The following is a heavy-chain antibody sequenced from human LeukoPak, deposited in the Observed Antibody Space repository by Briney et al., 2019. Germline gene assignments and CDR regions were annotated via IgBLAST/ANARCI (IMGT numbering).Heavy chain of an antibody. D-gene: IGHD5-12*01. Sequence: GASVNVSCKASGGTFSSYAISWVRQAPGQGLEWMGGIIPIFGTANYAQKFQGRVTITTDESTSTAYMELSSLRSEDTAVYYCARVAKEATIANWFDPWGQGTLVTVSS. CDR2: IIPIFGTA. V-gene: IGHV1-69*05. CDR1: GGTFSSYA. J-gene: IGHJ5*02. CDR3: ARVAKEATIANWFDP.